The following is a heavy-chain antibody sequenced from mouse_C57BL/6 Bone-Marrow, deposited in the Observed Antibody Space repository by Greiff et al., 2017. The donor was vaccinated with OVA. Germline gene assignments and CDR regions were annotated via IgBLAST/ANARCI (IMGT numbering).Heavy chain of an antibody. CDR1: GYSFTGYY. CDR3: ARSAGTNDY. Sequence: VQLKESGPELVKPGASVKISCKASGYSFTGYYMNWVKQSPEKSLEWIGEINPSTGGTTYNQKFKAKATLTVDKSSSTAYMQLKSLTSEDSAVYYCARSAGTNDYWGQGTTLTVSS. D-gene: IGHD4-1*01. J-gene: IGHJ2*01. CDR2: INPSTGGT. V-gene: IGHV1-42*01.